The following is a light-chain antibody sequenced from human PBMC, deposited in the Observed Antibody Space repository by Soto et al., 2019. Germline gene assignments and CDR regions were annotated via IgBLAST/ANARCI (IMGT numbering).Light chain of an antibody. CDR2: EGS. CDR1: SSDVGIYNL. J-gene: IGLJ2*01. V-gene: IGLV2-23*03. CDR3: CSYAGSGPFVV. Sequence: QSALTQPASVSGCPGQAVTISCTGASSDVGIYNLVSWYQQHPGKAPKLMIYEGSERPSGVSNRFSGSKSGNTASLTISGLQAEDEADYYCCSYAGSGPFVVFGGGTKLTVL.